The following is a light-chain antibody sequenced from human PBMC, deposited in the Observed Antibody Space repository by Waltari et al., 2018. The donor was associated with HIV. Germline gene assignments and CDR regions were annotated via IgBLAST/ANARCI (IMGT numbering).Light chain of an antibody. CDR2: GEH. J-gene: IGLJ1*01. V-gene: IGLV1-40*01. CDR3: LSYDSSLSGYV. CDR1: RSNIGAGYD. Sequence: QSVLAQPPSVSGAPGQRVTISCTGSRSNIGAGYDVQWYHQLPATPHKLLIYGEHNRTAGVPDRFSGSKSGTSASLAITGLQAEDEADYYCLSYDSSLSGYVFGTGTKVTVL.